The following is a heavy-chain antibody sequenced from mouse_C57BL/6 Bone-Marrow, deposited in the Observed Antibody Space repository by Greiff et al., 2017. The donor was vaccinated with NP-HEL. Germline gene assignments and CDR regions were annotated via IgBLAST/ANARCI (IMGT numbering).Heavy chain of an antibody. V-gene: IGHV1-64*01. Sequence: QVQLQQPGAELVKPGASVKLSCKASGYTFTSYWMHWVKQRPGQGLEWIGMIHPNSGSTNYNEKFKSKATLTVDKSSSTAYMQLSSLTSEDSAVYYCARVGLGRSYYFDYWGQGTTLTVSS. J-gene: IGHJ2*01. CDR1: GYTFTSYW. D-gene: IGHD4-1*01. CDR3: ARVGLGRSYYFDY. CDR2: IHPNSGST.